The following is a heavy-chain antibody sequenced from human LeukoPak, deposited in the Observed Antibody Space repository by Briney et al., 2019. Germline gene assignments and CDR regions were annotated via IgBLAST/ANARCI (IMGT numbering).Heavy chain of an antibody. CDR3: ARGTYSSSSRWFDP. CDR2: IYYSGST. J-gene: IGHJ5*02. Sequence: SQTLSLTCTVSGGSISSGGQFWSWIRQHPGKGLEWIGYIYYSGSTNYNPSLKSRVTISVDTSKNQFSLKLSSVTAADTAVYYCARGTYSSSSRWFDPWGQGTLVTVSS. D-gene: IGHD6-6*01. CDR1: GGSISSGGQF. V-gene: IGHV4-31*03.